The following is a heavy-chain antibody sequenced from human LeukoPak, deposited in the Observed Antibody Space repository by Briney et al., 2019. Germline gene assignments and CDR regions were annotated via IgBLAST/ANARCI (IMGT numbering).Heavy chain of an antibody. CDR1: GFTFSSYE. D-gene: IGHD6-13*01. J-gene: IGHJ4*02. Sequence: LRLSCAASGFTFSSYEMNWVRQAPGKGLEWIGEINHSGSTNYNPSLKSRVTISVDTSKNQFSLKLSSVTAADTAVYYCARESIAAGLGYWGQGTLVTVSS. CDR3: ARESIAAGLGY. V-gene: IGHV4-34*01. CDR2: INHSGST.